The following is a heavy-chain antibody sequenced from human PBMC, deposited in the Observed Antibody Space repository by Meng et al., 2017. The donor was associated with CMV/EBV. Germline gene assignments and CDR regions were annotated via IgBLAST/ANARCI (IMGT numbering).Heavy chain of an antibody. V-gene: IGHV3-53*01. J-gene: IGHJ6*02. CDR1: GLTVSSNY. Sequence: GESLKISCAASGLTVSSNYVNWVRQAPGKGLEWVSVIYSGGSTYYADSVKGRFTISRDNSKNTVYLQMNSLRAEDTAVFYCARGVDTAPLGMDIWGQGTTVTVSS. CDR3: ARGVDTAPLGMDI. CDR2: IYSGGST. D-gene: IGHD5-18*01.